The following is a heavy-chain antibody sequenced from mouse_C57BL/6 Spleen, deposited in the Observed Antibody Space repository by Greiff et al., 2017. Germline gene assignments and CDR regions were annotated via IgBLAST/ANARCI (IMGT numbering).Heavy chain of an antibody. V-gene: IGHV1-20*01. J-gene: IGHJ2*01. CDR2: INPYNGDT. CDR1: GYSFTGYF. CDR3: ARSGSTLFDY. Sequence: VHVKQSGPELVKPGDSVKISCKASGYSFTGYFMNWVMPSHGKSLEWIGRINPYNGDTFYNQKFKGKATLTVDKSSSTAHMELRSLTSEDSAVYYCARSGSTLFDYWGQGTTLTVSS. D-gene: IGHD5-1*01.